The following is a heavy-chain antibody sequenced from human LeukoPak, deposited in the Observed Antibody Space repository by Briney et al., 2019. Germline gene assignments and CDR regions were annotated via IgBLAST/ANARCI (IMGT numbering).Heavy chain of an antibody. CDR2: IYYSGST. D-gene: IGHD5-18*01. CDR1: GGSISSSSYY. CDR3: ARQYKQLWAPFDY. V-gene: IGHV4-39*01. J-gene: IGHJ4*02. Sequence: SETLSLTCTVSGGSISSSSYYWGWIRQPPGKGLEWIGSIYYSGSTYYNPSLKSRVTISVDTSKNQFSLKLSSVTAADTAVYYCARQYKQLWAPFDYWGQGTLVTVSS.